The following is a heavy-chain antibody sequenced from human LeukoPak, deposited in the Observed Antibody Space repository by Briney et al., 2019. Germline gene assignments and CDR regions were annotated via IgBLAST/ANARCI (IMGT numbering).Heavy chain of an antibody. Sequence: GGSLRLSCEASGFTFSNFWMHWVRQAPGKGLVWVSRMNSDGSSISYADSVKGRFTISRDNRKNTLYLQMNSLRAEDTAVYYCARTRTYSYDSSGHYYPTHFDYWGQGTLVTASS. CDR1: GFTFSNFW. D-gene: IGHD3-22*01. J-gene: IGHJ4*02. CDR3: ARTRTYSYDSSGHYYPTHFDY. CDR2: MNSDGSSI. V-gene: IGHV3-74*01.